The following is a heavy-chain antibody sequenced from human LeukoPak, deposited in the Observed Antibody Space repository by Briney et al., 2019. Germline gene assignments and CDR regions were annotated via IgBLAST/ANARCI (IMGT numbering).Heavy chain of an antibody. D-gene: IGHD6-13*01. CDR3: ARDTGEESIAAAGTGNPGSHDAFDI. CDR1: GYTFTSYD. Sequence: GASVKVSCKASGYTFTSYDINWVRQATGQGLEWMGWMNPNSGNTGYAQKFQGRVTITRNTSISTAYMELSSLRSEDTAVYYCARDTGEESIAAAGTGNPGSHDAFDIWGQGTMVTVSS. J-gene: IGHJ3*02. V-gene: IGHV1-8*03. CDR2: MNPNSGNT.